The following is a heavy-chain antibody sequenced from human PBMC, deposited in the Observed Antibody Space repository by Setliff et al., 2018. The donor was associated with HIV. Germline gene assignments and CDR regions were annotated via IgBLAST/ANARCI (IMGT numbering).Heavy chain of an antibody. V-gene: IGHV4-59*01. Sequence: PSETLSLTCIVSGASIRSYYWAWIRQSPGRGLQYLGHLYYSGSTNYNPSLKSRITMSMDTSKNQFSLQLSSVTAADTAVYYCARTFGDLKHYNYYYTIDVWGQGTTVTVSS. CDR3: ARTFGDLKHYNYYYTIDV. CDR1: GASIRSYY. CDR2: LYYSGST. J-gene: IGHJ6*02. D-gene: IGHD3-10*01.